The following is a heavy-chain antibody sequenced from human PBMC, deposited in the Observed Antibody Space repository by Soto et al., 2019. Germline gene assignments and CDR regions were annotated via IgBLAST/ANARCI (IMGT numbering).Heavy chain of an antibody. J-gene: IGHJ4*02. D-gene: IGHD6-19*01. CDR3: AKGGRQWLVTSDFNY. Sequence: VQLVESGGGVVQPGRSLRLSCAASGFTFSDYAMHWVRQTPGKGLEWVAVVSHDGRNTHYADSVKGRFAISRDSSKNTVSLEMTSLRAEDTAVYYCAKGGRQWLVTSDFNYWGQGALVTVSS. V-gene: IGHV3-30*18. CDR2: VSHDGRNT. CDR1: GFTFSDYA.